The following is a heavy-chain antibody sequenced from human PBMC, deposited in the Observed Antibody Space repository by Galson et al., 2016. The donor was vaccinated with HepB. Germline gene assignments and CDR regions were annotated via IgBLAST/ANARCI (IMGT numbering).Heavy chain of an antibody. J-gene: IGHJ4*02. Sequence: PALVKPTQTLTLTCSISGFSLSTNGVRVSWIRQPPGKALEWLARIDWDADKFYRTSLKTRLTISKDTSKKTVVLTMTNMDPADTGTYYCARMREGNWGLGTLITVSS. V-gene: IGHV2-70*04. CDR3: ARMREGN. CDR2: IDWDADK. CDR1: GFSLSTNGVR.